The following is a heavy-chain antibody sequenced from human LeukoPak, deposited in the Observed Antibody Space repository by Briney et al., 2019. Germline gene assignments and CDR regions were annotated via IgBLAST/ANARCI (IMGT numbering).Heavy chain of an antibody. CDR1: GGSISSGSYY. V-gene: IGHV4-61*02. CDR2: IYTSGST. Sequence: PSQTLSLTCTVSGGSISSGSYYWSWIRQPAGKGLEWIGRIYTSGSTNYNPSPKSRVTISVDTSKNQFSLKLSSVTAADTAVYYCAQLGKKDYWGQGTLVTVSS. CDR3: AQLGKKDY. D-gene: IGHD7-27*01. J-gene: IGHJ4*02.